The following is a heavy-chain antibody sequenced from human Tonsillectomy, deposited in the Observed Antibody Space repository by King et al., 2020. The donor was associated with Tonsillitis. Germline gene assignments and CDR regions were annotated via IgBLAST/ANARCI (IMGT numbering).Heavy chain of an antibody. J-gene: IGHJ3*02. CDR1: GFTFRSYA. V-gene: IGHV3-30-3*01. CDR2: RSYAGSNK. Sequence: VQLLESGGGVVQPGRSLRLSCAASGFTFRSYAMHWVRQAPGKGLEWVAVRSYAGSNKYYADSVKGRFTISIDNSKNTLYLQMNSLRAEDTAVYYCARERPGRAFDIWGQGTMVTVSS. CDR3: ARERPGRAFDI. D-gene: IGHD1-26*01.